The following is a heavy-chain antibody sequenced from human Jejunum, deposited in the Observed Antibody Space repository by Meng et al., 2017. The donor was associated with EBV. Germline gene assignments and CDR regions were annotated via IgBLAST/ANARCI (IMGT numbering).Heavy chain of an antibody. CDR3: ARDYSDSSRQGY. CDR1: GYTFTGYF. CDR2: INPNSGGT. Sequence: QGQVVQSGAGVKQTGASVRVSCKASGYTFTGYFIHWVRQAPGQGLEWMGRINPNSGGTSYTQKFQGRVTMTRDTSITTAYMELSRLGSDDTAVYYCARDYSDSSRQGYWGQGTLVTVSS. D-gene: IGHD3-22*01. V-gene: IGHV1-2*06. J-gene: IGHJ4*02.